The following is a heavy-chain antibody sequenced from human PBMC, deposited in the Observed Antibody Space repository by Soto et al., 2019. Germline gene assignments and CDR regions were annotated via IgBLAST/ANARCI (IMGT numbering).Heavy chain of an antibody. CDR1: GGSISSGGYY. V-gene: IGHV4-31*03. CDR3: ARDRVPTFLDHAGWLDP. CDR2: IYYSGSP. Sequence: PSETLSLTCTVSGGSISSGGYYWSWIRQHPGKGLEWIGYIYYSGSPYYNPSLESRVTISVDTSKNQFSLKLSSVPAADTAVYYCARDRVPTFLDHAGWLDPWGQGTLVTVSS. D-gene: IGHD3-3*02. J-gene: IGHJ5*02.